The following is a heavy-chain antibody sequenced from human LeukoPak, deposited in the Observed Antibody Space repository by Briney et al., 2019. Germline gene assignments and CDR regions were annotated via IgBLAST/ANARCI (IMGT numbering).Heavy chain of an antibody. D-gene: IGHD3-16*01. CDR2: IRYDGSNE. Sequence: PGGSLRLSCAVSGFTFSRYGMHWFRQAPGKGLEWLAFIRYDGSNEYYADSVEGRLTVSRDNSKNTLYLQMNSLRPEDTAIYYCAKDYYEDYLGGSTASDIWGQGTMVTVSS. CDR1: GFTFSRYG. CDR3: AKDYYEDYLGGSTASDI. J-gene: IGHJ3*02. V-gene: IGHV3-30*02.